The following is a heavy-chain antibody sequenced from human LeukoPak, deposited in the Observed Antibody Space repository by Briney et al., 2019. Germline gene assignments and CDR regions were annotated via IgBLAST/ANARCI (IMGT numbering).Heavy chain of an antibody. CDR2: ISWNSGSI. V-gene: IGHV3-9*01. J-gene: IGHJ4*02. CDR1: GFTFDDYA. Sequence: PGGSLRLSCAASGFTFDDYAMHWVRQAPGKGLEWVSGISWNSGSIGYADSVKGRFTISRDNAKNSLYLQMNSLRAEDTAVYYCARVSRGYDLGKDYWGQGTLVTVSS. CDR3: ARVSRGYDLGKDY. D-gene: IGHD5-12*01.